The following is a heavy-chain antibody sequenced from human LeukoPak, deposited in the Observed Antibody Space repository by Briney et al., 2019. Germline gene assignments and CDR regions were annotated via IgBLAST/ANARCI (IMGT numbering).Heavy chain of an antibody. V-gene: IGHV5-51*01. Sequence: GESLKISCKASGYRFTTYWIGWVRQMPGKGLEWMGIIYPGDSDTRYSPSFEGQVTISADKSITTAYLQWSSLKASDTAMYYCARQITDQSIGYDSIDYWGQGTLVTVSS. D-gene: IGHD5-12*01. CDR3: ARQITDQSIGYDSIDY. J-gene: IGHJ4*02. CDR1: GYRFTTYW. CDR2: IYPGDSDT.